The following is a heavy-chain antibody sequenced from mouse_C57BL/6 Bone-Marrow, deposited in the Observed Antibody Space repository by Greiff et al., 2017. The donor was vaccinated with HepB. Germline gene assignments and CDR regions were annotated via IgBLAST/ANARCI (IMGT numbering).Heavy chain of an antibody. Sequence: QVQLKQSGPELVKPGASVKISCKASGYAFSSSWMNWVKQRPGKGLEWIGRIYPGDGDTNYNGKFKGKATLTADKSSSTAYMQLSSLTSEDSAVYFCAREASYYGSSLWYFDVWGTGTTVTVSS. J-gene: IGHJ1*03. D-gene: IGHD1-1*01. CDR2: IYPGDGDT. CDR3: AREASYYGSSLWYFDV. CDR1: GYAFSSSW. V-gene: IGHV1-82*01.